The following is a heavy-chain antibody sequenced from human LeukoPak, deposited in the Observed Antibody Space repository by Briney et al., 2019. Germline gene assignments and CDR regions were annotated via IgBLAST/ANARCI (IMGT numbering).Heavy chain of an antibody. J-gene: IGHJ4*02. CDR2: IYYSGST. V-gene: IGHV4-39*01. CDR1: GGSISSSSYY. D-gene: IGHD6-19*01. CDR3: ARGLYSSAWYHFDF. Sequence: SETLSLTCIVSGGSISSSSYYWGWIRQPPGKGVEWIASIYYSGSTYYNPSLKSRVTISVDTSKNEVSLKLSSVTAADTAVYYCARGLYSSAWYHFDFWGRGTRVTV.